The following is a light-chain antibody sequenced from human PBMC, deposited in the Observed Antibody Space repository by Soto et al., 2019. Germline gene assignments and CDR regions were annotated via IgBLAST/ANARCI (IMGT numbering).Light chain of an antibody. CDR2: DVS. CDR3: SSYKSGSTPYV. CDR1: SSDVGGYNY. V-gene: IGLV2-14*01. J-gene: IGLJ1*01. Sequence: QSVLTQPASVSGSPGQSITLSCTGTSSDVGGYNYVSWYQQHPGKALRLMIYDVSDRPSGVSNRFSGSKSGNTASLTISGLQTEDEADYYCSSYKSGSTPYVFGTGTKVTVL.